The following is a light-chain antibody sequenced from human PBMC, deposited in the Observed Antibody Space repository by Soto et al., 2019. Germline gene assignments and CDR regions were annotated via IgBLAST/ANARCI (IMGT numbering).Light chain of an antibody. CDR1: QNINNY. CDR3: QQSYSSPRT. V-gene: IGKV1-39*01. CDR2: AAS. J-gene: IGKJ1*01. Sequence: DIQMTQSPSSLSASVGDRVTITCRASQNINNYLNWYQQKPGKAPKLMIYAASTLQRGVPSRFSGSGSGTDFTLTISSLQPKDFATYYCQQSYSSPRTFGQGTKVEIK.